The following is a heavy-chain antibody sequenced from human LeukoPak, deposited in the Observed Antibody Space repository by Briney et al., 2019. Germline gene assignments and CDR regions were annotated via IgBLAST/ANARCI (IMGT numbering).Heavy chain of an antibody. CDR2: INPNSGGT. J-gene: IGHJ6*03. CDR3: ARTTEGGYSYGYFYYYYMDV. D-gene: IGHD5-18*01. V-gene: IGHV1-2*02. Sequence: VRQAPGQXLEWMGWINPNSGGTNYAQKFQGRVTMTRDTSISTAYMELSRLRSDDTAVYYCARTTEGGYSYGYFYYYYMDVWGKGTTVTISS.